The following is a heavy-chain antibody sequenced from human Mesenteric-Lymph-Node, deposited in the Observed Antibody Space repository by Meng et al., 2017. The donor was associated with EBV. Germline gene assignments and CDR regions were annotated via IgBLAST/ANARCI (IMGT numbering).Heavy chain of an antibody. CDR2: IYWDDDK. V-gene: IGHV2-5*02. J-gene: IGHJ4*02. D-gene: IGHD3-10*02. CDR1: GFSLNTGGVG. Sequence: QVTLKESGPTLVKPTQTLTLTCSFSGFSLNTGGVGVGWIRQPPGKALEWLALIYWDDDKRYNPSLKTRLTITKDTSKNQVVLTMTNMDPVDTATYYCAHKDDVRDGAPFDSWGQGTLVTVSS. CDR3: AHKDDVRDGAPFDS.